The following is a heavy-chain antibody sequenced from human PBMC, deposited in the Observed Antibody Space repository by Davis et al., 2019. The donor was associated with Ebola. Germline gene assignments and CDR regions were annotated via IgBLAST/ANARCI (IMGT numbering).Heavy chain of an antibody. V-gene: IGHV1-2*06. D-gene: IGHD2-8*01. CDR1: GYTFTGYY. J-gene: IGHJ6*04. Sequence: ASVKVSCKASGYTFTGYYMHWVRQAPGQGLEWMGRINSNSGVTNYAQKFQGRVTMTEDTSTDTAYMELSSLRSEDTAVYYCASNQYCTNGVCYTRAYGMDVWGKGTTVTVSS. CDR2: INSNSGVT. CDR3: ASNQYCTNGVCYTRAYGMDV.